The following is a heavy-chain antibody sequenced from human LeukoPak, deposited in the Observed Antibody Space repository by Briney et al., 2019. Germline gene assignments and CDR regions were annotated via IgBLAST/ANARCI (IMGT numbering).Heavy chain of an antibody. Sequence: GGSLRLSCEASGLTFSNSWMHWVRQAPGKGLVWVSRINNEGTTISYADSVKGRFTISRDNAKNTLYLQMNSLRAEDTAVYYCARVSGLGMNEYYQYWGQGTLVTVAS. CDR3: ARVSGLGMNEYYQY. D-gene: IGHD3-10*01. CDR1: GLTFSNSW. J-gene: IGHJ1*01. V-gene: IGHV3-74*01. CDR2: INNEGTTI.